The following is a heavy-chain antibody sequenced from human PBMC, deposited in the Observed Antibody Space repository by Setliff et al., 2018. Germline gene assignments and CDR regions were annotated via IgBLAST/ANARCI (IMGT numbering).Heavy chain of an antibody. V-gene: IGHV4-59*12. CDR2: IYIGGSA. J-gene: IGHJ6*03. D-gene: IGHD6-19*01. CDR1: GDSMSFSY. CDR3: AREQWLDPPGYYYKDV. Sequence: SETLSLTCSVSGDSMSFSYWSWIRQPPGKGLEWIGYIYIGGSANYNPSLKSRVTMSIDTSKNQFSLKLNSVTAADMAVYYCAREQWLDPPGYYYKDVWAKGTTVTVSS.